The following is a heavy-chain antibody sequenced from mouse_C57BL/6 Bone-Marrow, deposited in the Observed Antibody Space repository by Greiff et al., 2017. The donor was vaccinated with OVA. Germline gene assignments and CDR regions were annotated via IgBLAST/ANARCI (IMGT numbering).Heavy chain of an antibody. V-gene: IGHV5-6*01. CDR3: AICYYYGSSYPLGY. CDR1: GFTFSSYG. Sequence: EVKVVESGGDLVKPGGSLKLSCAASGFTFSSYGMSWVRQTPDKRLEWVATISSGGSYTYYPDSVKGRFTISIDNAKNTLYLQMISLKSDDTAMFYCAICYYYGSSYPLGYWGQGTSVTVS. D-gene: IGHD1-1*01. J-gene: IGHJ4*01. CDR2: ISSGGSYT.